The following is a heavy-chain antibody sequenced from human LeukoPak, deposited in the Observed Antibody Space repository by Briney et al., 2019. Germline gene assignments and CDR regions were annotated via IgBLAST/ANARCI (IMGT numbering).Heavy chain of an antibody. CDR3: AKLKGQSGNYGDSLHRSRFPFDI. CDR2: IRYDGSNK. Sequence: GGSLRLSCAASGFTFSSYGIHWVRQAPGKGLEWVAFIRYDGSNKYYADSVKGRFTISRDNSKNTLYLQMNSLRAEDTAVYYCAKLKGQSGNYGDSLHRSRFPFDIWGQGTMVTVSS. V-gene: IGHV3-30*02. J-gene: IGHJ3*02. CDR1: GFTFSSYG. D-gene: IGHD1-26*01.